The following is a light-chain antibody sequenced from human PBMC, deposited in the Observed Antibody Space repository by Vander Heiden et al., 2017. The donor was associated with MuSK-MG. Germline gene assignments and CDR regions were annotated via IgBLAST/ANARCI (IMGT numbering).Light chain of an antibody. CDR3: QKYGSSPWT. Sequence: EIVLTQSPGTLSLSPGERATLSCRASQSFSSSYLAWYQQKPGQAPRLLMYGTSSRATGIPDRFSGSESGTDFTLTISRLEPEDFAVYYCQKYGSSPWTFGQGTKVEIK. CDR2: GTS. V-gene: IGKV3-20*01. J-gene: IGKJ1*01. CDR1: QSFSSSY.